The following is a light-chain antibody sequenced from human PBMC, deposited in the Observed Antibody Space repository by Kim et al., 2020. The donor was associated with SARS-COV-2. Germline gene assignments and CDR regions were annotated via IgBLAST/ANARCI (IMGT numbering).Light chain of an antibody. J-gene: IGKJ2*01. Sequence: DIQMTQSLSTLSASVGDRVTITCRASQSISNWLAWYQQKPGKAPKVLIYKASSLESGVPSRFSGSGSGTEFTLTISSLQPDDFATYYCQQYNSYSYTFGQGTKLEI. CDR3: QQYNSYSYT. V-gene: IGKV1-5*03. CDR2: KAS. CDR1: QSISNW.